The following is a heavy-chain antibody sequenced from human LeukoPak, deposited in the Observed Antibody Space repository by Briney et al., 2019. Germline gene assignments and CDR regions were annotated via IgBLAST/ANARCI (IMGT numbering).Heavy chain of an antibody. CDR3: ASRSPPPVTGYYNPYYYYGMDV. D-gene: IGHD3-9*01. CDR1: GFTFSSYA. Sequence: PGGSLRLSCATSGFTFSSYAMHWVRQAPGKGLEWVAVISYDGSNKYYADSVKGRFTISRDNSKNTLYLQMNSLRAEDTAVYYCASRSPPPVTGYYNPYYYYGMDVWGQGTTVIVSS. V-gene: IGHV3-30-3*01. J-gene: IGHJ6*02. CDR2: ISYDGSNK.